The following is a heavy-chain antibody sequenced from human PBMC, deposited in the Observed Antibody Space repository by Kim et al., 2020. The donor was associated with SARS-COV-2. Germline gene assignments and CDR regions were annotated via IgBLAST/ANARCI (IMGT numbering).Heavy chain of an antibody. CDR3: ARYGSGSYPRFDS. J-gene: IGHJ4*02. V-gene: IGHV4-59*01. Sequence: YNPFFRSRVTISVDTSKNQFSLNLTSVTAADTALYYCARYGSGSYPRFDSWGQGTLVTVSS. D-gene: IGHD3-10*01.